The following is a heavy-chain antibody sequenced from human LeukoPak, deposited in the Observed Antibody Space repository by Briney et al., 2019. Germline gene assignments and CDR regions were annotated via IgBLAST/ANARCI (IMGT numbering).Heavy chain of an antibody. Sequence: GGSLRLSCAASGFPFATYGMSWVRQAPGKGLEWVSALSGNGLKTYYADSVKGRFTISRDNFENTLYLQMNSLRADDTAIYYCAKDRTVGASYWYFDLWGRGTLVTVSS. CDR2: LSGNGLKT. CDR1: GFPFATYG. CDR3: AKDRTVGASYWYFDL. J-gene: IGHJ2*01. V-gene: IGHV3-23*01. D-gene: IGHD1-26*01.